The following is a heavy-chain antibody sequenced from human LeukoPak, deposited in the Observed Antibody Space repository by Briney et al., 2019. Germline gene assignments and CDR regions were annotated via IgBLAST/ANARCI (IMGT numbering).Heavy chain of an antibody. V-gene: IGHV4-30-2*01. J-gene: IGHJ4*02. CDR1: GGSISSGGYY. Sequence: SQTLSLTYTVSGGSISSGGYYWSWIRQPPGKGLEWIGYIYHSGSTYYNPSLKSRVTISVDRSKNQFSLKLSSVTAADTAVYYCARDPLITMVRGVSNWGQGTLVTVSS. CDR2: IYHSGST. D-gene: IGHD3-10*01. CDR3: ARDPLITMVRGVSN.